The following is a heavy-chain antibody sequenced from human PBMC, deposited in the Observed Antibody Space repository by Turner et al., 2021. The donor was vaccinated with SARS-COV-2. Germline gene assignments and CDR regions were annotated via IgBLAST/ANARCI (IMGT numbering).Heavy chain of an antibody. CDR2: ICYDEINK. Sequence: QVPLVESGGGVVQPGRYLRLSCAASGFTLSSYGMHWVRQAQGKGLGLVAVICYDEINKYYADSLKGRFTISRDNSKNTLFLQMNSRGAEDTAVYYWARDPCYDFSGGSTYVWGQGTTVTVSS. CDR1: GFTLSSYG. J-gene: IGHJ6*02. D-gene: IGHD3-3*01. CDR3: ARDPCYDFSGGSTYV. V-gene: IGHV3-33*01.